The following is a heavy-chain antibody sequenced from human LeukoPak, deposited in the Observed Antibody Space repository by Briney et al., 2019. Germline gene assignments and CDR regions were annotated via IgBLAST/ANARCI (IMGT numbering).Heavy chain of an antibody. CDR1: GGSISSGGYY. D-gene: IGHD6-19*01. V-gene: IGHV4-31*03. CDR3: ARVGSGWYGT. CDR2: IYYSGST. Sequence: SETLSLTCTVSGGSISSGGYYWSWIRQHPGKGLEWIGYIYYSGSTYYNPSLKSRVTISVDTSKNQFSLKLSSVTAADTAVYYCARVGSGWYGTWGQGTLVTVSS. J-gene: IGHJ4*02.